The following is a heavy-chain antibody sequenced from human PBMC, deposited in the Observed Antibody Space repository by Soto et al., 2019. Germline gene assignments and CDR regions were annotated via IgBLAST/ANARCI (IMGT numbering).Heavy chain of an antibody. D-gene: IGHD3-10*01. CDR1: GFTFSSYA. CDR2: ISGSGGST. J-gene: IGHJ6*02. V-gene: IGHV3-23*01. Sequence: PGGSLRLSCAASGFTFSSYAMSWVRQAPGKGLEWVSAISGSGGSTYYADSVKGRFTISRDNSKNTLYLQMNSLRAEDTAVYYCARDRKCGGSGSYYYYYYGMDVWGQGTTVTVS. CDR3: ARDRKCGGSGSYYYYYYGMDV.